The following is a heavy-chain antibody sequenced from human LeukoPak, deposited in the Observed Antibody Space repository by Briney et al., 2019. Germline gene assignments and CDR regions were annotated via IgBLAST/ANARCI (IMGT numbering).Heavy chain of an antibody. CDR1: GITFRSSS. Sequence: QPGGSRRLSCVASGITFRSSSMHWVRQAPGKGLEWLAFIRFDGSTKYYADSVKGRFTVSRDNSKSTLYLQMNSLRAEVTAVYYCAQPDVWGQGTLVTVSS. V-gene: IGHV3-30*02. CDR3: AQPDV. CDR2: IRFDGSTK. J-gene: IGHJ4*02.